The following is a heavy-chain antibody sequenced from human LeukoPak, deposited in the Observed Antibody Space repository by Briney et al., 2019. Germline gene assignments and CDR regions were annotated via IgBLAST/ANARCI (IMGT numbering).Heavy chain of an antibody. CDR1: GGTFISYA. CDR2: IIPIFGTA. D-gene: IGHD6-19*01. J-gene: IGHJ6*02. V-gene: IGHV1-69*13. Sequence: ASVKVSCKASGGTFISYAISWVRQAPGQGLEWMGGIIPIFGTANYAQKFQGRVTITADESTSTAYMELSSLRSEDTAVYYCARINYTGYSSGWYHYYYGMDVWGQGTTVTVSS. CDR3: ARINYTGYSSGWYHYYYGMDV.